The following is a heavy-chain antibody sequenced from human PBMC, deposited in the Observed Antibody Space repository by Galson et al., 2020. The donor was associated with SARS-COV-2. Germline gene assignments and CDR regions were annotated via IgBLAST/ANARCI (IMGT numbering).Heavy chain of an antibody. CDR3: ATLGYCSGGSCYSRDGLLYYFDY. D-gene: IGHD2-15*01. J-gene: IGHJ4*02. V-gene: IGHV4-34*01. Sequence: SETLSLTCAVYGGSFSGYYWSWIRQPPGKGLEWIGEINHSGSTNYNPSLKSRVTISVDTSKNQFSLKLSSVTAADTAVYYCATLGYCSGGSCYSRDGLLYYFDYWGQGTLVTVSS. CDR2: INHSGST. CDR1: GGSFSGYY.